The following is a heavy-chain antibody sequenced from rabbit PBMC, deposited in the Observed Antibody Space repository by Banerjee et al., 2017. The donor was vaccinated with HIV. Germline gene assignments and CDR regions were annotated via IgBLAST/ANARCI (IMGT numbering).Heavy chain of an antibody. CDR3: ARASNYGGATYPYNL. CDR2: IYAGSSGST. J-gene: IGHJ4*01. V-gene: IGHV1S40*01. CDR1: GFDFSSYY. D-gene: IGHD4-2*01. Sequence: QSLEESGGDLVKPGASLTLTCKASGFDFSSYYMCWVRQAPGKRPEWIACIYAGSSGSTYYASWAKGRFTISKTSSTTVTLQMTSLTAADTATYFCARASNYGGATYPYNLWGQGTLVTVS.